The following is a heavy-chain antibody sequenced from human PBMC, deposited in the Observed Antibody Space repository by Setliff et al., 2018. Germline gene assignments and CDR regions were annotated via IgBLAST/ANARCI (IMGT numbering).Heavy chain of an antibody. D-gene: IGHD2-2*01. J-gene: IGHJ5*02. CDR3: ARGYCNSVGCFFAGWFDP. Sequence: SETLSLTCAVYGGSFSGYYWSWIRQPPGKGLEWIGEINHTGSTNYSPSLKSRVTISVDTSKNQFSLKLSSVTAADTAVYYCARGYCNSVGCFFAGWFDPWGQGTLVT. V-gene: IGHV4-34*01. CDR1: GGSFSGYY. CDR2: INHTGST.